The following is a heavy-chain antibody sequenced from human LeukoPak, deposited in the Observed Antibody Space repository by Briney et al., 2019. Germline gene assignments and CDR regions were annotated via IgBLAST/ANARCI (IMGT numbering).Heavy chain of an antibody. Sequence: SETLSLTCTVSGGSISNYYWSWIRQPPGKGLEWIGYIYYSGSTNYNPSLKSRVTISVDTSKNQFSLKLSSVTAADTAVYYCARDVLLWFGDDYYYYYGMDVWGQGTTVTVSS. CDR1: GGSISNYY. J-gene: IGHJ6*02. CDR3: ARDVLLWFGDDYYYYYGMDV. V-gene: IGHV4-59*01. D-gene: IGHD3-10*01. CDR2: IYYSGST.